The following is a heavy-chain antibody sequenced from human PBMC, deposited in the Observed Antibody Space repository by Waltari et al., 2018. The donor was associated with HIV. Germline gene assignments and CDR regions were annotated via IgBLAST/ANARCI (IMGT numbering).Heavy chain of an antibody. V-gene: IGHV4-39*01. CDR3: ARLPIAATGTYGDFYYYGMDV. J-gene: IGHJ6*02. CDR2: IYYNGHT. D-gene: IGHD6-13*01. CDR1: GGSISSSSFY. Sequence: QLQLQESGPGLVKPPETLSLTCTVSGGSISSSSFYWGWIRQPPGKGLEWIGNIYYNGHTYYNPSLKSRVTISVDTSKNQFSLRLSSVTAADTALYYCARLPIAATGTYGDFYYYGMDVWGQGTTVTVSS.